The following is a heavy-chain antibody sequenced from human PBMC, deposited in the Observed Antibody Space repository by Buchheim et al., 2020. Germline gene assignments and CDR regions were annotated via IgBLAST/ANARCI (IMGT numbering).Heavy chain of an antibody. CDR3: ARADTAMVTNYYYYYGMDV. D-gene: IGHD5-18*01. Sequence: EVQLVESGGGLVKPGGSLRLSCAASGLTFSSYSMNWVRQAPGKGLEWVSSISSSSSYIYYADSVKGRFTISRDNAKNYMYLQMNSLRAEDTAVYYCARADTAMVTNYYYYYGMDVWGQGTT. CDR1: GLTFSSYS. J-gene: IGHJ6*02. CDR2: ISSSSSYI. V-gene: IGHV3-21*01.